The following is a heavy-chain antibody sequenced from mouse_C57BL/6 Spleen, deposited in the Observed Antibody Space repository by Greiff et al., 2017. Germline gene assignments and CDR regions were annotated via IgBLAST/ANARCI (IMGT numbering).Heavy chain of an antibody. CDR2: INPSSGYT. CDR1: GYTFTSYW. Sequence: VQLQQSGAELAKPGASVKLSCKASGYTFTSYWMHWVKQRPGQGLEWIGYINPSSGYTKYNQKFKGKATLTADKSSSTAYMQLSSLTSEDSAVYFCARDGYFDVWGTGTTVTVSS. J-gene: IGHJ1*03. CDR3: ARDGYFDV. V-gene: IGHV1-7*01.